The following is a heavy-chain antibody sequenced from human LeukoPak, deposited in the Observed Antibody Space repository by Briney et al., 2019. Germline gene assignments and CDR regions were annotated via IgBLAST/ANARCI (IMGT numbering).Heavy chain of an antibody. Sequence: GGSLRLSCAASGFIFSNYAMSWVRQAPGKGREWVSGVSASCASTYSEDSVKGRFIISRDNSDNTVFLHMNSLRAEDTAVYYCTRQHTAWSVDYWGQGILVTVSS. V-gene: IGHV3-23*02. CDR2: VSASCAST. CDR3: TRQHTAWSVDY. D-gene: IGHD1-1*01. J-gene: IGHJ4*02. CDR1: GFIFSNYA.